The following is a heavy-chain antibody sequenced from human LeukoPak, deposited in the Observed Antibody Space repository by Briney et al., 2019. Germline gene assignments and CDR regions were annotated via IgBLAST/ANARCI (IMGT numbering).Heavy chain of an antibody. CDR1: GFTLTNLA. J-gene: IGHJ4*02. CDR2: ISSSGGDT. D-gene: IGHD3-10*01. Sequence: GSLRLSCTASGFTLTNLAMTWVRQAPGKGLEWVPAISSSGGDTYHADSVKGRFTISRDNSKNTPYLKMNSLRAEDTGVYYCAKVPGSYYVDFDYWGQGILVTVSS. CDR3: AKVPGSYYVDFDY. V-gene: IGHV3-23*01.